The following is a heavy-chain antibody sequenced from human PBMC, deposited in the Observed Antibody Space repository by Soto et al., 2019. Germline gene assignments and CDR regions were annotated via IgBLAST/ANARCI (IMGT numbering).Heavy chain of an antibody. CDR3: AKERESYYYDSSGYYYAANWFDP. CDR2: ISGSGGST. CDR1: GFTSSSYA. J-gene: IGHJ5*02. V-gene: IGHV3-23*01. Sequence: GGSLRLSCAASGFTSSSYAMSWVRQAPGKGLEWVSAISGSGGSTYYADSVKGRFTISRDNSKNTLYLQMNSLRAEDTAVYYCAKERESYYYDSSGYYYAANWFDPWGQGTLVTVSS. D-gene: IGHD3-22*01.